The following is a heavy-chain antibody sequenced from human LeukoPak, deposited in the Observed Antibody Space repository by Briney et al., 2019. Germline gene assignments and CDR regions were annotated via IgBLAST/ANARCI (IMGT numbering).Heavy chain of an antibody. J-gene: IGHJ3*02. V-gene: IGHV3-23*01. D-gene: IGHD4-17*01. CDR1: GFTFSSYG. CDR2: ISGSGGST. Sequence: GGSLRLSCAASGFTFSSYGMNWVRQAPGKGLEWVSAISGSGGSTYYADSVKGRFTISRDNSKNTLYLHMNSLRAEDTAVYYCVLYGDYESPDGFDIWGQGTMVTVSS. CDR3: VLYGDYESPDGFDI.